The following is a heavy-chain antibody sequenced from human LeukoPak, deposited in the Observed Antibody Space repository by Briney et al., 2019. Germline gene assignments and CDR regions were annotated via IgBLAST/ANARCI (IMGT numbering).Heavy chain of an antibody. CDR1: GGSISSYY. CDR3: ARGRGYSSSWYQYYFDY. CDR2: IYYSGST. J-gene: IGHJ4*02. V-gene: IGHV4-59*01. Sequence: PSETLSLTRTVSGGSISSYYWSWIRQPPGKGLEWIGYIYYSGSTNYNPSLKSRVTISVDTSKNQFSLKLSSVTAADTAVYYCARGRGYSSSWYQYYFDYWGQGTLVTVSS. D-gene: IGHD6-13*01.